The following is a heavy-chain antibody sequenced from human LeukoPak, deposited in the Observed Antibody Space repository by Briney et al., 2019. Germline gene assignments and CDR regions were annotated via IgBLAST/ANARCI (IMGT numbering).Heavy chain of an antibody. CDR2: IYHSGST. CDR1: VYSISSGYY. CDR3: ARHSQWLVRVFDY. Sequence: SETLSLTCTVSVYSISSGYYWGWIRQPPGKGLEWIGSIYHSGSTNYNPSLKSRVTISVDTSKNQSSLKLSSVTAADTAVYYCARHSQWLVRVFDYWGQGTLVTVSS. V-gene: IGHV4-38-2*02. D-gene: IGHD6-19*01. J-gene: IGHJ4*02.